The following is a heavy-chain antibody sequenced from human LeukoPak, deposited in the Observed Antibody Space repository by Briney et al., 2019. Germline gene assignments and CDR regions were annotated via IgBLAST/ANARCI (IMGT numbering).Heavy chain of an antibody. CDR2: INPNSGAT. Sequence: ASVKVSCKASEYTFTGYYIRWGRQAPREGLEWMGWINPNSGATNYAQSFQGRVTMTRGTSTSTAYMELRSLRSDDTAVYYCARVGSSLFTFDPWGQGTLVTVSS. CDR1: EYTFTGYY. D-gene: IGHD6-6*01. CDR3: ARVGSSLFTFDP. V-gene: IGHV1-2*02. J-gene: IGHJ5*02.